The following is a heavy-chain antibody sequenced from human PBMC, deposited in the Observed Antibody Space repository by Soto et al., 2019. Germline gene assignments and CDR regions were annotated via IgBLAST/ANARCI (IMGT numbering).Heavy chain of an antibody. D-gene: IGHD5-18*01. J-gene: IGHJ6*02. CDR1: GGTFSRSG. V-gene: IGHV1-69*11. CDR2: IVPSVDTT. Sequence: KVSCKASGGTFSRSGFHWVRQAPGQGLEWMGMIVPSVDTTNYAQKFQARVTISADQLTSTVYMELRSLRSEDTVVYYCARCPQPPDTADPYAVDVWGQGTRVTVSS. CDR3: ARCPQPPDTADPYAVDV.